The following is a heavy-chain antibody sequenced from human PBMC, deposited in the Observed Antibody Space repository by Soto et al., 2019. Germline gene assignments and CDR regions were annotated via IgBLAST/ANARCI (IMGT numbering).Heavy chain of an antibody. J-gene: IGHJ4*02. CDR2: IYWDDDK. Sequence: QITLKESGPTLVKPTQPLTLTCTFSGFSLSTSGVGVGWIRQPPGKALEWLALIYWDDDKRYSPSLKSRLTITKDTSKNQVVHTMTNMDPVDTATYYCAHRTANQAAGPGFDYWGQGTLVTVSS. CDR3: AHRTANQAAGPGFDY. V-gene: IGHV2-5*02. D-gene: IGHD2-15*01. CDR1: GFSLSTSGVG.